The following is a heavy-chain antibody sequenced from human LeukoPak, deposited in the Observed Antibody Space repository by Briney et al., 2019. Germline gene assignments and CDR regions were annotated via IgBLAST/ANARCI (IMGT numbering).Heavy chain of an antibody. D-gene: IGHD3-22*01. Sequence: GGSLRLSCAASGFTFDDYGMSWVRQAPGKGLEWVSGINWNGVSTGYADSVKGRFTISRDNAKSSLYLQMNNLRAEDTALYYCARVNSDYYDSSGYYYWGQGTLVTVSS. V-gene: IGHV3-20*04. CDR1: GFTFDDYG. CDR3: ARVNSDYYDSSGYYY. CDR2: INWNGVST. J-gene: IGHJ4*02.